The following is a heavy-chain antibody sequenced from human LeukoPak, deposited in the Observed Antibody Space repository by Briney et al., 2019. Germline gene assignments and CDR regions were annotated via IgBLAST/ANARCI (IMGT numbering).Heavy chain of an antibody. V-gene: IGHV3-21*01. Sequence: GGSLRLSCAASGFTFSSYWMSWVRQAPGKGLEWVSSISSSSNYIYYADSVKGRFTISRDNAKNSLYLQMNSLRAEDTAVYYCARDGHGNFWRARRTYYMDVWGKGTTVTVSS. J-gene: IGHJ6*03. CDR3: ARDGHGNFWRARRTYYMDV. CDR2: ISSSSNYI. D-gene: IGHD3-3*01. CDR1: GFTFSSYW.